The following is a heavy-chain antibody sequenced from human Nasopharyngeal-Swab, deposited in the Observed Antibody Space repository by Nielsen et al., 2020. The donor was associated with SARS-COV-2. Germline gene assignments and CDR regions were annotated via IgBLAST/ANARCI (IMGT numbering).Heavy chain of an antibody. J-gene: IGHJ4*02. Sequence: GESLKISCAASGFSFNTYTFNWVRQAPGKGLEWVSFIHTGSNDILYAEAVKGRFSISRDDAQSSLHLQMNSLRVADTAVYYCLRGIGGLQATDREFWGQGTLVTVSS. CDR2: IHTGSNDI. V-gene: IGHV3-21*06. CDR1: GFSFNTYT. CDR3: LRGIGGLQATDREF. D-gene: IGHD3-16*01.